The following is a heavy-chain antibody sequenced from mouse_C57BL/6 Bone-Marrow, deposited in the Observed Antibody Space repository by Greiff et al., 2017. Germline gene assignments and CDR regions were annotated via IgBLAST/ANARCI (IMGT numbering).Heavy chain of an antibody. V-gene: IGHV1-61*01. D-gene: IGHD1-1*01. CDR1: GYTFTSYW. CDR3: ARPLYGQGFDY. CDR2: IYPSDSET. Sequence: VQLQQPGAELVRPGSSVKLSCKASGYTFTSYWMDWVKQRPGQGLEWIGNIYPSDSETHYNQKFKDKATLTVDKSSSTAYMQLSSLTSEDSAVYYCARPLYGQGFDYWGQGTTLTVSS. J-gene: IGHJ2*01.